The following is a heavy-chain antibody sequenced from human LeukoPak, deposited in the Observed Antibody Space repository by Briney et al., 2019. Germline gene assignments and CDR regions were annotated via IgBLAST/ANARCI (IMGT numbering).Heavy chain of an antibody. D-gene: IGHD3-3*01. J-gene: IGHJ4*02. Sequence: ASVKVSCTASGYTFTGYYMHWVRQAPGQGLEWMGWINPNSGGTNYAQKFQGRVTMTRDTSIRTAYMGLSRLRSDDTGVYYCARGPDPNYDFWSGYPDYWGQGTLVTVSS. V-gene: IGHV1-2*02. CDR1: GYTFTGYY. CDR2: INPNSGGT. CDR3: ARGPDPNYDFWSGYPDY.